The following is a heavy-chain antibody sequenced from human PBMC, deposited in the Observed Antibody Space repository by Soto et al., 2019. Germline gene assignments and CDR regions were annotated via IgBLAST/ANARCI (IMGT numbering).Heavy chain of an antibody. Sequence: SETLSLTCTVSGGSISSYYWSWVRQPPGKGLEWIGFIYYSGSTNYNPSLKSRVTMSVDTSKSQFSLKVSSVTAADTAVYYCARLGTYSSGWRVDYWGQGTLVTVSS. CDR1: GGSISSYY. J-gene: IGHJ4*02. CDR3: ARLGTYSSGWRVDY. CDR2: IYYSGST. D-gene: IGHD6-19*01. V-gene: IGHV4-59*08.